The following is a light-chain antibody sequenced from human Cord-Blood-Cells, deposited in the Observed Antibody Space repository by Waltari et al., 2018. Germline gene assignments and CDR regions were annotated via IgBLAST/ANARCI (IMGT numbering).Light chain of an antibody. J-gene: IGLJ3*02. Sequence: QPALTQPASVSGSPGQSITISCTGTSSDVGRYNLVSWYQQHPGKAPKLMIYEVSKRPSGVSNRFSGSKSGNTASLTISGLQAEDEADYYCCSYAGSSTWVFGGGTKLTVL. CDR3: CSYAGSSTWV. V-gene: IGLV2-23*02. CDR1: SSDVGRYNL. CDR2: EVS.